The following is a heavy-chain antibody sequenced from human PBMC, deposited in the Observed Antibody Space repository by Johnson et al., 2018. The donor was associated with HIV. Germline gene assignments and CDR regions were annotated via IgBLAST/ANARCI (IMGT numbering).Heavy chain of an antibody. CDR2: IGYDGSNK. J-gene: IGHJ3*02. D-gene: IGHD3-3*01. V-gene: IGHV3-33*01. Sequence: MQLVESGGGVVQPGRSLRLSCAASGFTFSSYGMHWVRQAPGKGLELVAVIGYDGSNKYYADSVKGRFTISRDHSKNTLYLQMNSLRTEDTAVYYCARDRRITIFGSGRAVQSNDAFDIWGQGTMVTVSS. CDR1: GFTFSSYG. CDR3: ARDRRITIFGSGRAVQSNDAFDI.